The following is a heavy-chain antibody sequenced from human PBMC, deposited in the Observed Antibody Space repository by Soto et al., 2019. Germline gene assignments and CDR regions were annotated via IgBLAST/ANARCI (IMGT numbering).Heavy chain of an antibody. CDR1: GGSVSSGSYY. CDR3: ARGSLQSPKYFQH. CDR2: IYYSGST. V-gene: IGHV4-61*01. D-gene: IGHD1-1*01. Sequence: PSETLSLTCTVSGGSVSSGSYYWSWFRQPPGKGLEWIGEIYYSGSTNYNPSLKSRVTISVDTSKNQFSLKLSSVTAPDTAVYYWARGSLQSPKYFQHWGQGTLVTVSS. J-gene: IGHJ1*01.